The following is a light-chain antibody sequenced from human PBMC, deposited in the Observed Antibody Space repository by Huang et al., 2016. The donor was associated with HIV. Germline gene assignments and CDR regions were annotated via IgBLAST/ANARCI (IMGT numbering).Light chain of an antibody. CDR3: QHSDGLSPLT. CDR2: DAS. Sequence: IRMTQSPSSLSASTGDRVTITCLASQNVGTSLAWYQQRPGRAPILLIYDASTLQRGVPSRFSGSGSRTVFTLTIGCLQVEDSATYYCQHSDGLSPLTFGGGT. CDR1: QNVGTS. J-gene: IGKJ4*01. V-gene: IGKV1-8*01.